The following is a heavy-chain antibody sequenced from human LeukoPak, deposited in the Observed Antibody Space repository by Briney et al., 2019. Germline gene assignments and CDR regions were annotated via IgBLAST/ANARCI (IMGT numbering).Heavy chain of an antibody. CDR2: IYSGGGT. CDR3: ARRYCTNDVCPYNWFDP. J-gene: IGHJ5*02. Sequence: GGSLRLSCAASGFTVSTNYMTWVRQAPGKGLEWVSLIYSGGGTNYADSVKGRFTISRDNSKNTLYPQMNSLRVEDTAVYYCARRYCTNDVCPYNWFDPWGQGTLVTVSS. V-gene: IGHV3-66*01. D-gene: IGHD2-8*01. CDR1: GFTVSTNY.